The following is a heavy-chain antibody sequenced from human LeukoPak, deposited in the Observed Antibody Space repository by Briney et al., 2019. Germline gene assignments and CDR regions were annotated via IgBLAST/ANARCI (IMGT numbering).Heavy chain of an antibody. Sequence: ASVKVSCKASGYTFTNYYIHWVRQAPGQGLEWMGIINPAGGSTGYAQKFQGRVTMTRDTSTSTVYMELSSLRSEDTDVYYCARYNGDLTGGFDYWGQGTLVTVSS. CDR1: GYTFTNYY. V-gene: IGHV1-46*01. D-gene: IGHD4-17*01. CDR3: ARYNGDLTGGFDY. CDR2: INPAGGST. J-gene: IGHJ4*02.